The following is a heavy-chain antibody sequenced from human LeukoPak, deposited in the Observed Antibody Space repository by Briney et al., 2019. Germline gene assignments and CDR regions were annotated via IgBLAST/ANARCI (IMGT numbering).Heavy chain of an antibody. CDR1: GGSISSGGYY. J-gene: IGHJ4*02. CDR3: ARGGNYYDSSGYYSADY. Sequence: SETLSLTCTVSGGSISSGGYYWSWIRQHPGKGLEWIGYIYYSGSTYYNPSLKSRVTISVDTSKNQFSLKLSSVTAADTAVYYCARGGNYYDSSGYYSADYWGQGTLVTVSS. V-gene: IGHV4-31*03. D-gene: IGHD3-22*01. CDR2: IYYSGST.